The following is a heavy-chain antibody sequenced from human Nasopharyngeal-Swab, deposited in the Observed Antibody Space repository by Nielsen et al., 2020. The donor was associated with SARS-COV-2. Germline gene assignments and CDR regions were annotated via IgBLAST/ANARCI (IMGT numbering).Heavy chain of an antibody. CDR2: ISSSSSYI. V-gene: IGHV3-21*01. J-gene: IGHJ3*02. CDR1: GFTFSSYS. CDR3: AREYDEVVVITGASDI. Sequence: GESLKISCAASGFTFSSYSMNWVRQAPGKGLEWVSSISSSSSYIYYADSVKGRFTISRDNAKNSLYLQMNSLRAEDTAVYYCAREYDEVVVITGASDIWGQGTMVTVSS. D-gene: IGHD3-22*01.